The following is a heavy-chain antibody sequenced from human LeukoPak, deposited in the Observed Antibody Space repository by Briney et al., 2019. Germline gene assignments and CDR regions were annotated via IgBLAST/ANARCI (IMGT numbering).Heavy chain of an antibody. CDR2: INPSGGST. Sequence: ASVKVSCKASGYTFTSYYMHWVRQAPGQGLEWMGIINPSGGSTSYAQKFQGRVTMTWDTSTSTVYMELSSLRSEDTAVYYCARDLGDGYNSDYYYGMDVWGQGTTVTVSS. J-gene: IGHJ6*02. V-gene: IGHV1-46*01. CDR1: GYTFTSYY. CDR3: ARDLGDGYNSDYYYGMDV. D-gene: IGHD5-24*01.